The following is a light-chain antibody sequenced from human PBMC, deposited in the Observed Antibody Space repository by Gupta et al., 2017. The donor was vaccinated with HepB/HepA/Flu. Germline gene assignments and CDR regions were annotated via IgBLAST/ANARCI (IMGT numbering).Light chain of an antibody. CDR2: RNN. CDR1: SSNIGSNY. J-gene: IGLJ3*02. V-gene: IGLV1-47*01. CDR3: AAWDASLSVWV. Sequence: RPSASGTPGQRVTISCSGSSSNIGSNYVYWYQQLPGTAPKLRIYRNNQRPSGVPDRFSGSKSGTSASLAISGLRSEDEAYYYCAAWDASLSVWVFGGGTKLTVL.